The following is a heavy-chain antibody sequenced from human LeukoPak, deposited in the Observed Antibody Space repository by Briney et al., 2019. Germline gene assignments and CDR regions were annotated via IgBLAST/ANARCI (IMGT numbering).Heavy chain of an antibody. V-gene: IGHV4-39*01. D-gene: IGHD1-26*01. CDR3: ARLGASGSYVDY. Sequence: SETLSLTCTVSGGSISSSSYYWGWIRPPPGKGLEWIGSIYYSGSTHYNPSLKSRVTISVDTSKNQFSLKLSSVTAADTAVYYCARLGASGSYVDYWGQGTLVTVSS. J-gene: IGHJ4*02. CDR1: GGSISSSSYY. CDR2: IYYSGST.